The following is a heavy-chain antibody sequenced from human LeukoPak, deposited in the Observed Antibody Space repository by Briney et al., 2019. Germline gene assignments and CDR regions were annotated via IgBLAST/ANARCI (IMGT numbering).Heavy chain of an antibody. J-gene: IGHJ4*02. D-gene: IGHD6-13*01. CDR1: GFTVSSNY. CDR3: AKDLVIAAAGTGIRNY. CDR2: IYSGGST. Sequence: PGGSLRLSCAASGFTVSSNYMSWVRQAPGKGLKWVSVIYSGGSTYYADSVKGRFTISRDNSKNTLYLQMSSLRAEDTAVYYCAKDLVIAAAGTGIRNYWGQGTLVTVSS. V-gene: IGHV3-53*05.